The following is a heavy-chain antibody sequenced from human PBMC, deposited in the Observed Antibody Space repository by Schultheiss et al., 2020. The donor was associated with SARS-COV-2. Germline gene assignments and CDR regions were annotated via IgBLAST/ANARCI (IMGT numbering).Heavy chain of an antibody. CDR2: ISSSSSYI. J-gene: IGHJ3*01. D-gene: IGHD6-19*01. Sequence: GGSLRLSCAASGFTFSSYAMSWVRQAPGKGLEWVSSISSSSSYIYYADSVKGRFTMSRDNSRNTLYLQMHILRPEDTAVYYCAKGAVAGDDAFDLWGQGTLVTVSS. CDR3: AKGAVAGDDAFDL. CDR1: GFTFSSYA. V-gene: IGHV3-21*01.